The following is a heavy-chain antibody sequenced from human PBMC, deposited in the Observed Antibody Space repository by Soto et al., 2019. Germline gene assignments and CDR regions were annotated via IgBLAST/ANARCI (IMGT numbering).Heavy chain of an antibody. CDR1: GFTFSSYE. V-gene: IGHV3-48*03. J-gene: IGHJ6*03. CDR3: ARDSIAAAGTDWGYYYYYMDV. CDR2: ISSSGSTI. D-gene: IGHD6-13*01. Sequence: GGSLRLSCAASGFTFSSYEMNWVRQAPGKGLEWVSYISSSGSTIYYADSVKGRFTISRDNAKNSLYLQMNSLGAEDTAVYYCARDSIAAAGTDWGYYYYYMDVWGKGTTVTVSS.